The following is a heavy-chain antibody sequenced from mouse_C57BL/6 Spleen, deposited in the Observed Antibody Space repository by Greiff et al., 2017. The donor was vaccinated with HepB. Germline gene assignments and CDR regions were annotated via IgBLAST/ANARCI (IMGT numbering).Heavy chain of an antibody. V-gene: IGHV2-2*01. CDR2: IWSGGST. CDR1: GFSLTSYG. J-gene: IGHJ1*03. Sequence: QVQLQQSGPGLVQPSQSLSITCTVSGFSLTSYGVHWVRQSPGKGLEWLGVIWSGGSTDYNAAFISRLSISKDNSKSQVFFKMNSLQADDTAIYYCARSWGYFDVWDTGTTVTVSS. CDR3: ARSWGYFDV.